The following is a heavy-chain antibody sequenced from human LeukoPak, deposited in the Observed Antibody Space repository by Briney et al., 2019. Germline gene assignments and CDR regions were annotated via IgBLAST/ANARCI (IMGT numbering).Heavy chain of an antibody. V-gene: IGHV3-74*01. CDR2: ISSDGSST. Sequence: GGSLRLSCAASGFTLSTYWMDWDRQAPGKGLVGVARISSDGSSTVYADSVKGRFTMYRDIAKNTMYPQITSLRAEDTSVYHCARAIGGNRRAFDIWGQGTMVTVSS. CDR1: GFTLSTYW. J-gene: IGHJ3*02. CDR3: ARAIGGNRRAFDI. D-gene: IGHD4-23*01.